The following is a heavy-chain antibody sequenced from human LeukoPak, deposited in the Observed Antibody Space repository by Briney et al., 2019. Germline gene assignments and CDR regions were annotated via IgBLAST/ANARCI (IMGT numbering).Heavy chain of an antibody. V-gene: IGHV3-48*03. D-gene: IGHD2-15*01. Sequence: GGSLILSCAASGFTFRSYEMDWVRQAPGKGLEWVAYISSGGSTTTYADSVKGRFTISRDNAKDSLYLQMSSLRAGGTGLYYCVRDPCGGGSCSDYWGQGTLVTVSS. CDR2: ISSGGSTT. CDR3: VRDPCGGGSCSDY. CDR1: GFTFRSYE. J-gene: IGHJ4*02.